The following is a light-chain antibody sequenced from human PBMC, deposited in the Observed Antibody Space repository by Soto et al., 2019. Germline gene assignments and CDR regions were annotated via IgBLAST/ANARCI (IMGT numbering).Light chain of an antibody. CDR3: QQYDTYPIT. Sequence: DTQMTQSPSTLSASVGDRVTITCRASQSISSWLAWYQQKPGKAPNLLIYKASSLQIGVPSRFSGSGSGTEFTLTFSSLQPNDFATYDCQQYDTYPITFGQGTRLEIK. CDR1: QSISSW. J-gene: IGKJ5*01. CDR2: KAS. V-gene: IGKV1-5*03.